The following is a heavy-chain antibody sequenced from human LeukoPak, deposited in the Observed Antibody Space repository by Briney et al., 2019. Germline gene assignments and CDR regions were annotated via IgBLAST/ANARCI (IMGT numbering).Heavy chain of an antibody. Sequence: TPSETLSLTCTVSGGSISSSSYYWGWIRQPPGKGLEWIGSIYYSGSTYYNPSLKSRVTISVDTSKNQFSLKLSSVTAADTAVYYCARGPVLRFLEWLLSKRYFDYWGQGTLVTVSS. CDR3: ARGPVLRFLEWLLSKRYFDY. J-gene: IGHJ4*02. CDR1: GGSISSSSYY. D-gene: IGHD3-3*01. CDR2: IYYSGST. V-gene: IGHV4-39*07.